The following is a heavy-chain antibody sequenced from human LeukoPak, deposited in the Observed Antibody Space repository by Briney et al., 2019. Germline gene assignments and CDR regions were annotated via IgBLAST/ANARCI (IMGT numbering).Heavy chain of an antibody. J-gene: IGHJ4*02. Sequence: SETLSLTCAVYGESFSDYYWSWIRQPPGKGLEWIGEINHSGSTNYSPSLKSRVTISVNTSKNQFSLKLTSVTAADTAVCYCARAGFALAPHRGTPFDYWGQGTLVTVSS. D-gene: IGHD6-6*01. CDR3: ARAGFALAPHRGTPFDY. CDR2: INHSGST. CDR1: GESFSDYY. V-gene: IGHV4-34*01.